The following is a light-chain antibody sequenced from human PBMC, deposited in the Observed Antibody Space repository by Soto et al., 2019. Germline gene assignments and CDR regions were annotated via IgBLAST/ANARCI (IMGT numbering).Light chain of an antibody. J-gene: IGKJ1*01. CDR3: QQYNKGPPWK. CDR2: ATS. CDR1: EGVGTN. V-gene: IGKV3-15*01. Sequence: EVVMTQSPATLSVSPGDSATLSCRASEGVGTNLAWYQQTPGQGPRLLIYATSTRATGIPARFSGSGSGTEFTLTFSGLQSEDFAIYYCQQYNKGPPWKFGQGTKVEIK.